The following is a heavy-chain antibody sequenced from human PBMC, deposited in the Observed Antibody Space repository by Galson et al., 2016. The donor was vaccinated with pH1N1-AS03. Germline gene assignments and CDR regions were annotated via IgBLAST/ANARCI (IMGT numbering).Heavy chain of an antibody. CDR1: RFTVSSGY. Sequence: SLRLSCAATRFTVSSGYHMSWVRQAPGKGLEWDSVIHPGGDTYNADSVKGRFTISRDNFENMVYLQMNSLRPEDTAVYYCAGDEGFANGINVWGQGTTVTVSS. V-gene: IGHV3-66*02. J-gene: IGHJ6*02. D-gene: IGHD3-3*01. CDR2: IHPGGDT. CDR3: AGDEGFANGINV.